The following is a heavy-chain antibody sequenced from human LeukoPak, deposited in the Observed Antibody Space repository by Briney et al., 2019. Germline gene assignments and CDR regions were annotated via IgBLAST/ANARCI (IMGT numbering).Heavy chain of an antibody. CDR2: IIPMFGSA. D-gene: IGHD3-10*01. J-gene: IGHJ5*02. CDR3: ARGQYYGSETYWHTKWFDP. V-gene: IGHV1-69*05. Sequence: ASVKVSCKASGGTFSNYVISWVLQAPGQGLEWMGGIIPMFGSATYSEKFQGRVTITTDESTSTGYMEMSRLTSEDTAVYYCARGQYYGSETYWHTKWFDPWGQGTPVTVSS. CDR1: GGTFSNYV.